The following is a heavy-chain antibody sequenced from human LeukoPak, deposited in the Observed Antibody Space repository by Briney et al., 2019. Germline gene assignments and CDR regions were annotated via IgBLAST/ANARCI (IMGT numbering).Heavy chain of an antibody. CDR2: IYTSGST. CDR1: GGSISSYY. V-gene: IGHV4-4*07. Sequence: SETLSLTCTVSGGSISSYYWSWLRQPAGKGLEWIGRIYTSGSTNYNPSLKTRVTMSVDTSKNQFSLKLSSVTAADTAVYYCAKPPVAGMAGSFDYWGQGTLVTVSS. J-gene: IGHJ4*02. CDR3: AKPPVAGMAGSFDY. D-gene: IGHD6-19*01.